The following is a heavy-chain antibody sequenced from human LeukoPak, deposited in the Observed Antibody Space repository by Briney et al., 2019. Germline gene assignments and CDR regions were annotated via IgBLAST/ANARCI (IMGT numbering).Heavy chain of an antibody. CDR2: IIPTFGTA. J-gene: IGHJ6*03. CDR3: ARGPGYCSGGSCSSPYYYYMDV. V-gene: IGHV1-69*05. Sequence: SVKVSCKASGGAFSSYAISWVRQAPGQGLEWMGGIIPTFGTANYARKFQGRVTITTDESTSTAYMELSSLRSEDTAVYYCARGPGYCSGGSCSSPYYYYMDVWGKGTTVTVSS. D-gene: IGHD2-15*01. CDR1: GGAFSSYA.